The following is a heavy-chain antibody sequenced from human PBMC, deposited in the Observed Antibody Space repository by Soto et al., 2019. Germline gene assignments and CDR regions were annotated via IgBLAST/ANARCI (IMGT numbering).Heavy chain of an antibody. CDR1: GGSISSGGYY. Sequence: SETLSLTCTVSGGSISSGGYYWSWIRQHPGKGLEWIGYIYYSGSTYYNPSLKSRVTISVDTSKNQFSLKLSSVTAADTAVYYCARDRYMHYYYGIDVWGQGTTVTVSS. CDR3: ARDRYMHYYYGIDV. V-gene: IGHV4-31*03. D-gene: IGHD1-1*01. CDR2: IYYSGST. J-gene: IGHJ6*02.